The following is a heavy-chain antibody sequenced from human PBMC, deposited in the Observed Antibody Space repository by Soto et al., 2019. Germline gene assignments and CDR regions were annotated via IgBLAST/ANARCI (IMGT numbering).Heavy chain of an antibody. V-gene: IGHV1-69*13. CDR2: IIPIFGTA. Sequence: SSVKVSCKASGGTISSDAISWVRQAPGQGLEWMGGIIPIFGTANYAQKFQGRVTITADESTSTAYMELSRLRSDDTAVYYCARDSSGWPAYYYYGMDVWGQGTTVTVSS. D-gene: IGHD6-19*01. CDR1: GGTISSDA. J-gene: IGHJ6*02. CDR3: ARDSSGWPAYYYYGMDV.